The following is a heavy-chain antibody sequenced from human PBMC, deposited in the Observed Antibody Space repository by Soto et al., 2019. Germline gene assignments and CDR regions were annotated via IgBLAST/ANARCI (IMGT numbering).Heavy chain of an antibody. V-gene: IGHV3-21*06. CDR3: ARDLSGHSGP. J-gene: IGHJ3*01. Sequence: GGLRLSCEGSGFNFRNFNMIGVRQAPGKGLEWVSSVSGSSSYIYYADSVKGRFTVSRDNANNLVFLQMNGLRPEDTAMYYCARDLSGHSGPWAQGTMVTVSS. D-gene: IGHD6-25*01. CDR1: GFNFRNFN. CDR2: VSGSSSYI.